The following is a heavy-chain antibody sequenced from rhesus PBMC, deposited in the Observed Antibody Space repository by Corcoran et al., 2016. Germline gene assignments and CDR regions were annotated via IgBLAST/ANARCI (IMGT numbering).Heavy chain of an antibody. Sequence: QVQLQESDPGLVKPSETLSRACAVSGGALSSRYWWSWIRQSPGKGLEWIGFVQGGTGTTSSTPSRKSRVTLSTDTTKNQFSLKLSSVTAADTAVYYCARREVDNSLDVWGRGVLVTVSS. J-gene: IGHJ5-2*02. CDR2: VQGGTGTT. CDR3: ARREVDNSLDV. V-gene: IGHV4S7*01. CDR1: GGALSSRYW.